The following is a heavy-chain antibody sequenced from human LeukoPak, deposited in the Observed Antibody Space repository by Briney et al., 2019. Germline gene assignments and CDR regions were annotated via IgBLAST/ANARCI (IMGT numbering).Heavy chain of an antibody. CDR1: GFTFCNYG. V-gene: IGHV3-33*01. CDR2: VKYDGYNK. J-gene: IGHJ4*02. Sequence: PGGSLRLSCAASGFTFCNYGMHWVRQAPGKGLEWVAVVKYDGYNKYYAESVKGRCTISRDNSKSTVYLEMSSLRADDTAMYFCARDVGLRYFFDSWGQGTLVTVSS. CDR3: ARDVGLRYFFDS. D-gene: IGHD4-17*01.